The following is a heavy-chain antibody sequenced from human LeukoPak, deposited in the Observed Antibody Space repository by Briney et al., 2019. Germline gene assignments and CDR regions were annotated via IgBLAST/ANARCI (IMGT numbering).Heavy chain of an antibody. CDR1: GASISSYY. CDR3: ARDSGTTGEVKFDP. CDR2: IYVSGST. Sequence: SETLSLTCTVSGASISSYYWSWIRPPAGKGLEWIGRIYVSGSTTYNPSLESRVTMSLDTSKNQISLKVSSVTAADTAVYYCARDSGTTGEVKFDPWGQGTLVTVSS. D-gene: IGHD1-7*01. J-gene: IGHJ5*02. V-gene: IGHV4-4*07.